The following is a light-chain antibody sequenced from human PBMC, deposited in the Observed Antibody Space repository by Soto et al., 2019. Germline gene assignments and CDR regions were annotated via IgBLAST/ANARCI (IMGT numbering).Light chain of an antibody. J-gene: IGKJ1*01. CDR1: QSISSW. V-gene: IGKV1-5*03. Sequence: DIQMTQSPSTLSASVGDRVTITCRASQSISSWLAWYQQKPGKAPKLLIYKASSLESGVPSRFSGSGSGTEFTLTISSLQPDDFATYYYQQYNSWVTFGQGTKVEIK. CDR3: QQYNSWVT. CDR2: KAS.